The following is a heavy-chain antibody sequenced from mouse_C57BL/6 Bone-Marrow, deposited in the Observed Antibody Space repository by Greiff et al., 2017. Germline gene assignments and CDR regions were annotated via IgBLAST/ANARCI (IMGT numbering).Heavy chain of an antibody. CDR1: GFTFSSYG. J-gene: IGHJ3*01. V-gene: IGHV5-6*02. Sequence: EVKPEESGGDLVKPGGSLKLSRAASGFTFSSYGMSWVRQTSDKRPEWGATIICGWSFTHYPDSVKGRFTISRDNAKNTLYLQMSSLKSEDTAMYYCARGDRRTWFAYWGQGTLVTVSA. D-gene: IGHD2-14*01. CDR3: ARGDRRTWFAY. CDR2: IICGWSFT.